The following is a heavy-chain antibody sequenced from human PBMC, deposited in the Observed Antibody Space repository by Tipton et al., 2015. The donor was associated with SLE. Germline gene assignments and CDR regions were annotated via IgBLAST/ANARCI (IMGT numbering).Heavy chain of an antibody. CDR3: ARDHSGTGEAFNN. D-gene: IGHD7-27*01. CDR1: GFTFSSYE. Sequence: SLRLSCAASGFTFSSYEVNWVRQAPGKGMAGVSYISCSGSAIYYADSVKGRFTISRDNAQNTLYLQMNSLRAEDTAVYFCARDHSGTGEAFNNWVQGTLVTVSS. CDR2: ISCSGSAI. V-gene: IGHV3-48*03. J-gene: IGHJ4*02.